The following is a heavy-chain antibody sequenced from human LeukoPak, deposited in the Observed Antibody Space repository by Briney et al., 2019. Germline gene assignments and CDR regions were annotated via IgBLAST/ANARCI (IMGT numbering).Heavy chain of an antibody. J-gene: IGHJ6*03. D-gene: IGHD3-10*01. V-gene: IGHV3-53*01. CDR3: ARVKAGYYYYMDV. CDR2: IYSGGST. Sequence: GGSLRLSCAASGFTFSSYSMSWVRQAPGKGLEWVSVIYSGGSTYYADSVKGRFTISRDNSKNTLYLQMNSLRAEDTAVYYCARVKAGYYYYMDVWGKGTTVTVSS. CDR1: GFTFSSYS.